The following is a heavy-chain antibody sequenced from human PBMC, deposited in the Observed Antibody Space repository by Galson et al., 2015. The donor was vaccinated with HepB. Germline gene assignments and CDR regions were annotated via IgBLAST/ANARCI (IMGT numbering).Heavy chain of an antibody. CDR2: INGDGTSI. J-gene: IGHJ4*02. V-gene: IGHV3-74*01. CDR1: GFSISSSW. D-gene: IGHD6-19*01. Sequence: SLRLSCAASGFSISSSWMHWVRQAPGKGLMWVSRINGDGTSISYADSVKGRFTISRDNAKNTLYLQMNSLRAEDTAVYYCAREDGSGWYHYWGQGTLVTGSS. CDR3: AREDGSGWYHY.